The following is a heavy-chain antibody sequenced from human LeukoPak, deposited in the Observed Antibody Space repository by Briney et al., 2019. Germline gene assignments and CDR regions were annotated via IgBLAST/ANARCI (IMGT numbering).Heavy chain of an antibody. J-gene: IGHJ3*02. CDR1: GGSISSYY. Sequence: PSETLSLTCTVSGGSISSYYWSWIRQPPGKGLEWIGYIYYSGSTNYNPSLKSRVTISVDTSKNQFSLKLSSVTAADTAVYYCARGDGYNPDAFDTRGQGTMVTVSS. CDR2: IYYSGST. CDR3: ARGDGYNPDAFDT. D-gene: IGHD5-24*01. V-gene: IGHV4-59*01.